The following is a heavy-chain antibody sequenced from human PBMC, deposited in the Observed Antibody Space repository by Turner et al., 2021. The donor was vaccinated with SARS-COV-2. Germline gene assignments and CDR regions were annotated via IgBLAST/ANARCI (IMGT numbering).Heavy chain of an antibody. CDR1: GYSLSELA. J-gene: IGHJ4*02. CDR2: FDAEEGQT. Sequence: QVQLVQSGAELKRPGASVKVSCEISGYSLSELAMYWVRQAPGKGLEWMGGFDAEEGQTSYAQKFRGRVTLTEDTTTDTAYMDLSSLTSEDTATYYCATYYDDGDLRYDFWGQGTLVTVSS. V-gene: IGHV1-24*01. CDR3: ATYYDDGDLRYDF. D-gene: IGHD3-16*01.